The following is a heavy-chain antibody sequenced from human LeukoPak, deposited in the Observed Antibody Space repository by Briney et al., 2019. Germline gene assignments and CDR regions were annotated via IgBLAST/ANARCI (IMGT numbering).Heavy chain of an antibody. J-gene: IGHJ6*03. Sequence: ASVKVSCKASGYTFSSYGISWVRQAPGQGLEWMGWISADNGNTNYVQKFQGRVTMTTDTSTSTAYMELRSLRSEDTAVYYCARVRVGRWFGELLYPYYCYYMDVWGKGTTVTVSS. CDR3: ARVRVGRWFGELLYPYYCYYMDV. CDR2: ISADNGNT. CDR1: GYTFSSYG. V-gene: IGHV1-18*01. D-gene: IGHD3-10*01.